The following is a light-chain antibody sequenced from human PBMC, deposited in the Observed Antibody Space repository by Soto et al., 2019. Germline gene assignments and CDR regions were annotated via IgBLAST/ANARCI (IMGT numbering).Light chain of an antibody. CDR3: HKYNNWLPWT. J-gene: IGKJ1*01. CDR2: GAS. Sequence: EVVMTQSPATLSVSPGERATLSCRASQSVSSNLAWYQQKPGQAPRLLIYGASTRATGIPARFSGSGSGTEFTLTISILQSEDFAVYYCHKYNNWLPWTFGQGTKVDIK. V-gene: IGKV3-15*01. CDR1: QSVSSN.